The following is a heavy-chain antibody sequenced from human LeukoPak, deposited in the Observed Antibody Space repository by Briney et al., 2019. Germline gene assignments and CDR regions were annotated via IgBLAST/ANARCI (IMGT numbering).Heavy chain of an antibody. J-gene: IGHJ4*02. Sequence: SETLSLTCAVSGYSISSGYYWGWIRQPPGKGLEWIGSIYHSGSTYYNPSLKSRVTISVDTSKNQSSLKLSSVTAADTAVYYCARQKPSGTLFDYWGQGTLVTVSS. CDR2: IYHSGST. V-gene: IGHV4-38-2*01. D-gene: IGHD1-14*01. CDR3: ARQKPSGTLFDY. CDR1: GYSISSGYY.